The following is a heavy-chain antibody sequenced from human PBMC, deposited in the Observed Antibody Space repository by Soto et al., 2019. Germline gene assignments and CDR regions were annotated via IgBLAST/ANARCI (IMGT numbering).Heavy chain of an antibody. CDR1: GGSFSAYY. CDR2: IIHSEST. J-gene: IGHJ6*02. CDR3: ARQRPTDGRWEFANYYGMDV. V-gene: IGHV4-34*12. Sequence: SETLSLTCAVYGGSFSAYYWSWVRQPPGKGLEWIGEIIHSESTKYNPSLKSRVTISVDTSKNQFSLKLSSVTAADTAVYYCARQRPTDGRWEFANYYGMDVWGQGTPVPSP. D-gene: IGHD1-26*01.